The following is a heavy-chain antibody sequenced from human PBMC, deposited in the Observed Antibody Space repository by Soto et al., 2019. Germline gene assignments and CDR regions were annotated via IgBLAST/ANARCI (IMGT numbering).Heavy chain of an antibody. D-gene: IGHD2-8*01. V-gene: IGHV4-34*01. CDR3: VYYGHYYYYYGMDV. CDR1: GGSFSGYY. Sequence: AETLSLTCAVYGGSFSGYYWSWIRQPPGKGLEWIGEINHSGSTNYNPSLKSRVTISVDTSKNQFSLKLSSVTAADTAVYYCVYYGHYYYYYGMDVWGQGTTVTVSS. CDR2: INHSGST. J-gene: IGHJ6*02.